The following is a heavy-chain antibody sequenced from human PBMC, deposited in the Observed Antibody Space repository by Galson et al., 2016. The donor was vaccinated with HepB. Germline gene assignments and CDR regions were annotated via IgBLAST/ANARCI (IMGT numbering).Heavy chain of an antibody. V-gene: IGHV3-30*18. Sequence: SLRLSCAASGFTLSNYGMHWIRQAPGKGLEWVAVMSHDGSHLFYVDSVKGRFSISRDNSKNTLYLQMNSLRDEDTAVYYCAKDHGNRWLNNWFDPWGQGTLVTVAS. CDR1: GFTLSNYG. CDR3: AKDHGNRWLNNWFDP. D-gene: IGHD6-19*01. J-gene: IGHJ5*02. CDR2: MSHDGSHL.